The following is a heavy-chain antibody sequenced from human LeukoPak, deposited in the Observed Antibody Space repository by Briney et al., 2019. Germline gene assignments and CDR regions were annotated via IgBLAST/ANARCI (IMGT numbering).Heavy chain of an antibody. J-gene: IGHJ4*02. D-gene: IGHD6-13*01. Sequence: SETLSLICTVSGGSISSYYWSWIRQPPGKGLEWIGYIYYSGSTNYNPSLKSRVTISVDTSKNQFSLKLSSVTAADTAVYYCARWGDIAAAGHFDYWGQGTLVTVSS. CDR2: IYYSGST. CDR3: ARWGDIAAAGHFDY. V-gene: IGHV4-59*01. CDR1: GGSISSYY.